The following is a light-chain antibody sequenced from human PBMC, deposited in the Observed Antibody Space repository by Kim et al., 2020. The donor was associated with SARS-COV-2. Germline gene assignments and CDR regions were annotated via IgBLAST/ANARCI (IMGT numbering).Light chain of an antibody. J-gene: IGKJ2*01. Sequence: EIVLTQSPGTLSLSPGERATLSCRASQSVSSSYLAWYQQKPGQAPRLLIYGASSRATGIPDRFSGSESGTDFTLTISRLEPEEFAVYYCQQYGSSSYTFGQGTKLEI. CDR1: QSVSSSY. CDR2: GAS. V-gene: IGKV3-20*01. CDR3: QQYGSSSYT.